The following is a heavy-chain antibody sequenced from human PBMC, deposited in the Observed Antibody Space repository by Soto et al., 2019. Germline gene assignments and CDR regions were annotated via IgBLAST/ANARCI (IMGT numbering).Heavy chain of an antibody. CDR3: AKGGPDGFCSGGRCYFDY. V-gene: IGHV3-9*01. CDR2: ISWNSNII. J-gene: IGHJ4*02. CDR1: GFTFDDYA. D-gene: IGHD2-15*01. Sequence: EVQRVESGGGLVQPGRSLRLSCAASGFTFDDYAMHWVRRVPGKGLEWVSSISWNSNIIGYADSVKGRFTISRDNAKNSLYLQMNSLRPEDTALYYCAKGGPDGFCSGGRCYFDYLGQGTLGTVSS.